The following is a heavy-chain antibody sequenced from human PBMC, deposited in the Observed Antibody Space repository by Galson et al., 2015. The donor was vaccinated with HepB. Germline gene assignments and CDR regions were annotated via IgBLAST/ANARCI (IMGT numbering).Heavy chain of an antibody. J-gene: IGHJ4*02. V-gene: IGHV3-21*01. CDR2: ISSSGSYI. CDR3: ARVWVDEMEMAAIEGNYFDF. D-gene: IGHD5-24*01. CDR1: GFTFSSYS. Sequence: SLRLSCAASGFTFSSYSMNWVRQAPGKGLEWVSSISSSGSYISYADSVEGRLTISRDNAKNSLYLQMNSLRAEDTAVYYCARVWVDEMEMAAIEGNYFDFWGQGTLVTVSS.